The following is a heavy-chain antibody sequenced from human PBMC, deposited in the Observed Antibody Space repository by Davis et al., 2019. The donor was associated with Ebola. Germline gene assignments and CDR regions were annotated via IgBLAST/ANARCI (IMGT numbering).Heavy chain of an antibody. V-gene: IGHV6-1*01. CDR3: ARGWLRGGMDV. Sequence: PSETLSLTCAISGDSVSSAGWNWIRQSPSRGLEWLGWTYYKSKWYNDYAVSVKSRITINPDTSKNQFSQKLNSVTPEDTALYYCARGWLRGGMDVWGEGTTVTV. J-gene: IGHJ6*02. D-gene: IGHD5-18*01. CDR1: GDSVSSAG. CDR2: TYYKSKWYN.